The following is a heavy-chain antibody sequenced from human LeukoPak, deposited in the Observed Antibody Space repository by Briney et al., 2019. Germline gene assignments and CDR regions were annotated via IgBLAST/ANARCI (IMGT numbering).Heavy chain of an antibody. CDR1: GFTFSSYW. J-gene: IGHJ6*02. CDR3: ARVTSPRAYYDILTGYYNYYGMDV. Sequence: GGSLRLSWAASGFTFSSYWMSWVRQAPGKGLEWLANIKQDGIEKYYVDSVKGRFTISRDNAKNSLYLQMNSLRAEDTAVYYCARVTSPRAYYDILTGYYNYYGMDVWGQGTTVTVSS. V-gene: IGHV3-7*01. D-gene: IGHD3-9*01. CDR2: IKQDGIEK.